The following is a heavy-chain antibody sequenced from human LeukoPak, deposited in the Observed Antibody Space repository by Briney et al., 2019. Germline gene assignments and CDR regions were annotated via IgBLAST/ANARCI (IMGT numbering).Heavy chain of an antibody. Sequence: PGGSLRLSCAASGFTFSSYAMTWVRQASGKGLEWVSAISHSGGSTYYADSVKGRFTISRDSSKNTLYLQMNSLRAEDTAVYYCAKGIQWELPIDYWGQGTLVTVSS. CDR1: GFTFSSYA. CDR2: ISHSGGST. V-gene: IGHV3-23*01. CDR3: AKGIQWELPIDY. J-gene: IGHJ4*02. D-gene: IGHD4-23*01.